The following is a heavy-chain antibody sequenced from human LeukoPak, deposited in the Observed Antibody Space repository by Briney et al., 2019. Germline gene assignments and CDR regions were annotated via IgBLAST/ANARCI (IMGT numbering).Heavy chain of an antibody. Sequence: ASVKVSCKASGYTFTSYAISWVLQAPGQGLEWMGWISAYNGNTNYAQKLQGRVTMTTDTSTSTAYMELRSLRSDDTAVYYCARGRIAAAGTSLGYWGQGTLVTVSS. CDR3: ARGRIAAAGTSLGY. CDR1: GYTFTSYA. V-gene: IGHV1-18*01. J-gene: IGHJ4*02. CDR2: ISAYNGNT. D-gene: IGHD6-13*01.